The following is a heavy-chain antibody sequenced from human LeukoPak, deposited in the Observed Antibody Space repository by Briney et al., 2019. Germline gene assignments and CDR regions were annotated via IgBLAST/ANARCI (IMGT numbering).Heavy chain of an antibody. D-gene: IGHD3-22*01. V-gene: IGHV3-64*01. Sequence: GGSLRLSCAASGFTFSSYAMHWVRQAPGKGLEYVSAISSNGGSTYYANSVKGRFTISRDNSKNTLYLQMGGLRAEDMAVYYCARAYYYDSSGPIPRDYWGQGTLVTVSS. CDR3: ARAYYYDSSGPIPRDY. J-gene: IGHJ4*02. CDR1: GFTFSSYA. CDR2: ISSNGGST.